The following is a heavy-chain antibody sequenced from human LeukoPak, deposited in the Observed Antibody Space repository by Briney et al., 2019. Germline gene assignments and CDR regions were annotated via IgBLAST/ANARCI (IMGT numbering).Heavy chain of an antibody. CDR3: ARDSHDYGDYVSFDY. CDR2: ISSSSSYI. V-gene: IGHV3-21*01. Sequence: NPGGSLRLSCAASGFIFSSYSMNWVRQAPGKGLEWVSSISSSSSYIYYADSVKGRFTISRDNAKNSLYLQMNSLRAEDTAVYYCARDSHDYGDYVSFDYWGQGTLVTVSS. J-gene: IGHJ4*02. CDR1: GFIFSSYS. D-gene: IGHD4-17*01.